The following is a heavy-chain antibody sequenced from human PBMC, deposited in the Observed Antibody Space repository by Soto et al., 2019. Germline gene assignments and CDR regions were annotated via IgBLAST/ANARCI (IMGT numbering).Heavy chain of an antibody. V-gene: IGHV1-3*01. CDR2: TSAGNGNT. CDR3: ARDMPHSEV. J-gene: IGHJ6*02. D-gene: IGHD2-2*01. Sequence: ASVNVSCKPPRYTVTSCAMHWVRNAPGHRREWMRWTSAGNGNTKYSQKFQGRVTITSDTHASTAYMELSSPRSEDTPVYHRARDMPHSEVWVQVTTVTFSS. CDR1: RYTVTSCA.